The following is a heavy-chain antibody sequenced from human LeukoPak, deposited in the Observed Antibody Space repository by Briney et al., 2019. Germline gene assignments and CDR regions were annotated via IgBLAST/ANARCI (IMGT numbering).Heavy chain of an antibody. CDR3: ARDQYYYDSSGYNGWFDP. J-gene: IGHJ5*02. V-gene: IGHV4-39*07. CDR2: IYYSGST. CDR1: GGSISSSSYY. Sequence: TSETLSLTCTVSGGSISSSSYYWGWIRQPPGKGLEWIGSIYYSGSTNYNPSLKSRVTMSVDTSKNQFSLKLSSVTAADTAVYYCARDQYYYDSSGYNGWFDPWGQGTLVTVSS. D-gene: IGHD3-22*01.